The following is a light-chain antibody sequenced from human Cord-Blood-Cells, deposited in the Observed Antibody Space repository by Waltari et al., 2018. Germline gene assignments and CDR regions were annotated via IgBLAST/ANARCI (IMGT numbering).Light chain of an antibody. J-gene: IGKJ2*01. CDR1: QSVSSY. CDR3: QQRSNWL. Sequence: EIVLTQSPATLSLSPGERATLSCRARQSVSSYLAWYQQKPGQAPRLLIYDASNRATGIPARFSGSGSGTDLTLTISSLEPEDFAVYYCQQRSNWLFGQGTKLEIK. V-gene: IGKV3-11*01. CDR2: DAS.